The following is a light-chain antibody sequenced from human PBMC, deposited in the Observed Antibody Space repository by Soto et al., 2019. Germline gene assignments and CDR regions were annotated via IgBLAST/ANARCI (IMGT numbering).Light chain of an antibody. CDR2: EVT. V-gene: IGLV2-14*01. CDR1: GSDVGGYDY. CDR3: SSYTSSSTYV. J-gene: IGLJ1*01. Sequence: QSVLTQPASVSGSPGQSITISCTGTGSDVGGYDYVSWYQHHPGKAPKVMIYEVTNRPSGASNRFSGSKSGNTASLTISGLLAEDEADYYCSSYTSSSTYVXGTGTKVT.